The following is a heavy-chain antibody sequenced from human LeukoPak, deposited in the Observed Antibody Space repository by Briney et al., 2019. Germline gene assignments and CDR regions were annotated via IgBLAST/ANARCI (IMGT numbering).Heavy chain of an antibody. CDR1: GFSFNSYA. Sequence: PGGSLRLSCAASGFSFNSYAMSWVRQAPGKGLEWVSTFSGSGYSTYYADSVKGRFTISRDTSKNTLYLQMNSLRAEDTAAYYCAKEVGTGDYYYYGMDVWGKGTTVTVSS. V-gene: IGHV3-23*01. CDR3: AKEVGTGDYYYYGMDV. D-gene: IGHD3/OR15-3a*01. CDR2: FSGSGYST. J-gene: IGHJ6*04.